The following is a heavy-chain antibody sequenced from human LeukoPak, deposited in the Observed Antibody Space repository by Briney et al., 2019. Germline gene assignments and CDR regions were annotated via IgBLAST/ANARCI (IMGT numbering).Heavy chain of an antibody. CDR1: GGSISTHDNY. V-gene: IGHV4-39*02. D-gene: IGHD3-3*01. J-gene: IGHJ4*02. CDR2: ISYSGNT. Sequence: SETLSLTCTVSGGSISTHDNYWGWIRQPPGKGLEWIGSISYSGNTHYSPSFQSRVTMSVDTSRNNFSLKVSSVTAADTAVYYCARLYFDFWSGYPDYWGQGTLVTVSS. CDR3: ARLYFDFWSGYPDY.